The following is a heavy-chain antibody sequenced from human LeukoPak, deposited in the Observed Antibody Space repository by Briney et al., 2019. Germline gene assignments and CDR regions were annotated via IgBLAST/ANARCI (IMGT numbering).Heavy chain of an antibody. Sequence: ASVKVSCKASGYTFTSYGISWVRQAPGQGLEWMGRISAYNGNTNYAQKLQGRVTMTTDTPTSTAYMELRSLRSDDTAVYYCARDTAIYYDSSGYYYWGQGTLVTVSS. D-gene: IGHD3-22*01. CDR3: ARDTAIYYDSSGYYY. CDR2: ISAYNGNT. CDR1: GYTFTSYG. V-gene: IGHV1-18*01. J-gene: IGHJ4*02.